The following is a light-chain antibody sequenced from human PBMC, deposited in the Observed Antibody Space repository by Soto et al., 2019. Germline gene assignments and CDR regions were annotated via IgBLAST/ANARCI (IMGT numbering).Light chain of an antibody. CDR2: DVS. V-gene: IGLV2-14*01. J-gene: IGLJ1*01. CDR3: SSYTTSSTYV. CDR1: SNDIGAYNY. Sequence: QSVLTQPPSASGSPGQSVTISCTGTSNDIGAYNYVSWYQQHPGKAPKLILCDVSNRPSGVSDRFSGSKSGNTASLTISGLQTEDEADYYCSSYTTSSTYVFGTGTKVTVL.